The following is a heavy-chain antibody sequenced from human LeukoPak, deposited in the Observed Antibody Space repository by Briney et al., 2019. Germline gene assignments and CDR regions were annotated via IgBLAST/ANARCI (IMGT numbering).Heavy chain of an antibody. Sequence: PSETLSLTCTVSGGSISSGGYYWSWIRQHPGKGLEWIGYIYYSGSTYYNPSLKSRVTISVDTSKNQFPLKLSSVTAADTAVYYCARARSIAVWFDPWGQGTLVTVSS. D-gene: IGHD6-6*01. CDR1: GGSISSGGYY. V-gene: IGHV4-31*03. CDR3: ARARSIAVWFDP. CDR2: IYYSGST. J-gene: IGHJ5*02.